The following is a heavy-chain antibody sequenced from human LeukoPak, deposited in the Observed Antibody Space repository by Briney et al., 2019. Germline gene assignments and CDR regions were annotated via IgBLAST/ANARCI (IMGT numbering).Heavy chain of an antibody. CDR2: IYTTEST. D-gene: IGHD1-1*01. CDR3: ARRRTTGTTGYFDY. V-gene: IGHV4-4*09. Sequence: SETLSPTCTVSGGSISTYYWSWSRQPPGKGLEWIGYIYTTESTNYNPSLESRVTISVDTSKNQFSLMLSSVTAADTAFYYCARRRTTGTTGYFDYWGQGILVTVSS. J-gene: IGHJ4*02. CDR1: GGSISTYY.